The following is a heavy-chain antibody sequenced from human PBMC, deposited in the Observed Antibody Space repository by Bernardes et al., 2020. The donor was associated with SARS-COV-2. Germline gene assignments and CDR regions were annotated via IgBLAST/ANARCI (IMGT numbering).Heavy chain of an antibody. Sequence: SETLSLTCTVSGGSISSDYWNYYWSWIRQPPGKGLEWIGYIYYSGSTNYNPSLTSRVILSLDMSKNQFSLKLYSVTAADTAVYYCASHMLGEFDYWGQGTLVTVSS. CDR3: ASHMLGEFDY. J-gene: IGHJ4*02. D-gene: IGHD1-26*01. CDR1: GGSISSDYWNYY. CDR2: IYYSGST. V-gene: IGHV4-59*08.